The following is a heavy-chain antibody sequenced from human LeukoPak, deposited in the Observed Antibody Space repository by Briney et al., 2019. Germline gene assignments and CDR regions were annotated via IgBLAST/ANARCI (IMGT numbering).Heavy chain of an antibody. V-gene: IGHV4-59*01. Sequence: SETLSLTCTVSGDSISSYFWSWIRQPPGKGLEWIVYISDSGSTDSNPSLTSRVTISVDTSTNDFTLRLSSVTPAETAVYFCSRGSGPQRDLNWFDAGGQGAPV. D-gene: IGHD2-8*02. CDR3: SRGSGPQRDLNWFDA. CDR2: ISDSGST. J-gene: IGHJ5*02. CDR1: GDSISSYF.